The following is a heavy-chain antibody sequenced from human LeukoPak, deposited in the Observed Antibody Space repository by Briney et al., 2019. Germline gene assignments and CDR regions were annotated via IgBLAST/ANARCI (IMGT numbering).Heavy chain of an antibody. CDR3: ARGTMVRGVTIVRATNWFDP. J-gene: IGHJ5*02. CDR2: IYYSGST. V-gene: IGHV4-39*07. Sequence: SETLSPTCTVSGGSISSSSYYWGWIRQPPGKGLEWIGSIYYSGSTYYNPSLKSRVTISVDTSKNQFSLKLSSVTAADTAVYYCARGTMVRGVTIVRATNWFDPWGQGTLVTVSS. CDR1: GGSISSSSYY. D-gene: IGHD3-10*01.